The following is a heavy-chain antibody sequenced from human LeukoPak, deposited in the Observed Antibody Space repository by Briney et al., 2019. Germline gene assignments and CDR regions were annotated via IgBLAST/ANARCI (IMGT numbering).Heavy chain of an antibody. J-gene: IGHJ4*02. V-gene: IGHV4-34*01. D-gene: IGHD6-19*01. CDR3: ARNFDSSGWQTPNFFDY. CDR2: INHSGST. Sequence: SETLSLTCAVYGGSFSGYYWSWIRQPPGKGLEWIGEINHSGSTNYNPSLKSRVTISVDTSKNQFSLKLNSVTAADTAVYYCARNFDSSGWQTPNFFDYWGQGTLVTVSS. CDR1: GGSFSGYY.